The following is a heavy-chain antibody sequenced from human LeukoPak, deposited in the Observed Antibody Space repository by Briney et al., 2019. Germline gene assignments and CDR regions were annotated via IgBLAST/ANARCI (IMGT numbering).Heavy chain of an antibody. Sequence: GGSLRLSCAASGFTFSDYYMTWIRQAPGKGLDWVSYISSSGSTIYHADSVKGRFTISRDNANNSLYLQMNSLRAEDTAVYYCAGGASHYYSMDVWGHGTTVTVSS. CDR2: ISSSGSTI. CDR1: GFTFSDYY. J-gene: IGHJ6*02. V-gene: IGHV3-11*01. CDR3: AGGASHYYSMDV.